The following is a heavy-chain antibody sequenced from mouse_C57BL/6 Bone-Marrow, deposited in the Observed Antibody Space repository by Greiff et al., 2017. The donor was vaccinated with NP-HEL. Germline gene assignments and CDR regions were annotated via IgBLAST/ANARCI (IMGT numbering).Heavy chain of an antibody. D-gene: IGHD1-1*01. CDR2: ISSGGSYT. J-gene: IGHJ2*01. V-gene: IGHV5-6*02. CDR1: GFTFSSYG. Sequence: EVKLEESGGDLVKPGGSLKLSCAASGFTFSSYGMSWVRQTPDKRLEWVATISSGGSYTYYPDSVKGRFTISRDNAKNTLYLQMSSLKSEDTAMYYCARRYYGSSYFDYWGQGTTLTVSS. CDR3: ARRYYGSSYFDY.